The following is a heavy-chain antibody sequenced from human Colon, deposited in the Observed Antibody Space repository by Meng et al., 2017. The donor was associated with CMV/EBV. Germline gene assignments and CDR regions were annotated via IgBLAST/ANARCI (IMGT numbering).Heavy chain of an antibody. J-gene: IGHJ4*02. CDR3: ARGRYSGYFDY. CDR1: GGSFSGYR. V-gene: IGHV4-34*01. Sequence: LTCDVYGGSFSGYRWSWIRQSPRKGLEWIGEINQSGNTNYNPSLKSRLIISLDTSKNQFSLKSTSVTAADTGVYYCARGRYSGYFDYWGQGTLVTVSS. CDR2: INQSGNT. D-gene: IGHD5-12*01.